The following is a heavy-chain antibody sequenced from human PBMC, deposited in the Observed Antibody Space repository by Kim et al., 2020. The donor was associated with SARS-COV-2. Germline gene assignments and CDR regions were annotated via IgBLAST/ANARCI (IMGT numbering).Heavy chain of an antibody. D-gene: IGHD4-17*01. V-gene: IGHV3-23*01. J-gene: IGHJ3*02. Sequence: GGSLRLSCAASGLIFSRYAMGWLRQAPGKGLEWVSSIRASGGGTQYSDSVKGRFTISRDNSKNTLYLEMNNLGADATALYFCASDPNGDYMGTFDIWG. CDR3: ASDPNGDYMGTFDI. CDR1: GLIFSRYA. CDR2: IRASGGGT.